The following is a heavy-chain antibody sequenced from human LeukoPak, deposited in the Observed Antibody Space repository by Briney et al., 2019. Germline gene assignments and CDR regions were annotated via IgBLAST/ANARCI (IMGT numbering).Heavy chain of an antibody. D-gene: IGHD3-10*01. CDR1: GYTFINYG. CDR3: ARGASGTYYIADSHYYNVDV. V-gene: IGHV1-18*01. J-gene: IGHJ6*02. Sequence: ASVKVSCKASGYTFINYGVNWLRQAPGQGLEWMGWINTYNGNTNHAHKFQGRVPMTTDTSTNTAYMELRSLSSDDTAIYYCARGASGTYYIADSHYYNVDVWGQGTTVTVS. CDR2: INTYNGNT.